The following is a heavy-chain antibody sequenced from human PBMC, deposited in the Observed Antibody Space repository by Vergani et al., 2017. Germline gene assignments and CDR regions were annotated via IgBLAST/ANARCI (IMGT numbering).Heavy chain of an antibody. CDR2: ISGSGGST. CDR3: AKSNPRNSGYYYLYYYHSMDV. J-gene: IGHJ6*02. V-gene: IGHV3-23*01. Sequence: EVQLLESGGDLVQPGGSLRLSCAASGFTFNHYAMNWVRQAPGKGLEWVSGISGSGGSTYYAGSVKGRFTISRDSSKNTLYLQMNSLSAGGTAVYYCAKSNPRNSGYYYLYYYHSMDVWGQEATVTVSS. D-gene: IGHD5-12*01. CDR1: GFTFNHYA.